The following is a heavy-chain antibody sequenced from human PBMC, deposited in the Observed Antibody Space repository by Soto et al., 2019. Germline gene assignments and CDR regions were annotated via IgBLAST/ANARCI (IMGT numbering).Heavy chain of an antibody. D-gene: IGHD6-13*01. CDR3: AIGSALLFYYFDY. CDR2: IYYRAMP. CDR1: GGSITRGDYY. V-gene: IGHV4-30-4*01. Sequence: SENLSLTCNVSGGSITRGDYYWSWLRQPPGKGLEWIGYIYYRAMPYYNPSLKSRVTISVDTSKNQFSLSMTSVTAADTAVYYCAIGSALLFYYFDYWGQGSPGPVS. J-gene: IGHJ4*02.